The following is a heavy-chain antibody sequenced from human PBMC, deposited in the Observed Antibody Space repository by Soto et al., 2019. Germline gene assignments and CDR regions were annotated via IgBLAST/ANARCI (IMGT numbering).Heavy chain of an antibody. CDR1: GGSFRGYY. CDR2: INHSGST. V-gene: IGHV4-34*01. CDR3: ARGPDYLYDY. D-gene: IGHD4-17*01. J-gene: IGHJ4*02. Sequence: PSETLSLTCAVYGGSFRGYYWSWIRQPPGKGLEWIGEINHSGSTNYNPSLKSRVTISVDTSKNQFSLKLSSVTAADTAVYYCARGPDYLYDYWGQGTLVTVSS.